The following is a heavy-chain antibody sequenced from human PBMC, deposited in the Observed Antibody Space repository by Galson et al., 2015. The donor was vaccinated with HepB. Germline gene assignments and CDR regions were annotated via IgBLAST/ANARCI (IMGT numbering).Heavy chain of an antibody. J-gene: IGHJ4*02. CDR1: GYTLTELS. CDR3: ATTLGYYDSSGFHFDY. D-gene: IGHD3-22*01. CDR2: FDPEDGET. Sequence: SVKVSCKVSGYTLTELSMHWVRQAPGKGLEWMGGFDPEDGETIYAQKFQGRVTMTEDTSTDTAYMELSSLRSEDTAVYYCATTLGYYDSSGFHFDYWGQGTLVTVSS. V-gene: IGHV1-24*01.